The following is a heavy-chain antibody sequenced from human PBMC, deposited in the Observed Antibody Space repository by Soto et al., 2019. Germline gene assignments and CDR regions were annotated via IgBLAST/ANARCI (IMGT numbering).Heavy chain of an antibody. D-gene: IGHD3-22*01. CDR1: GFTFSSYA. J-gene: IGHJ4*02. CDR3: VKPPSYYCDSSTYFNV. V-gene: IGHV3-64D*06. Sequence: PLGGSLRLSCSASGFTFSSYAMHWVRQAPGKGLEYVSAIRSDGGGTYYADSVKGRFTIFRDNSKNTLYLQMSSLRAEDTAVYHCVKPPSYYCDSSTYFNVWGQGTLVTVSS. CDR2: IRSDGGGT.